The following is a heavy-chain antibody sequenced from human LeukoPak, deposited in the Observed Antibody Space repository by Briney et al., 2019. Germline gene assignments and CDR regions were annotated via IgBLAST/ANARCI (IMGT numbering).Heavy chain of an antibody. J-gene: IGHJ4*02. D-gene: IGHD3-22*01. CDR3: ARDSSGYQ. CDR2: IKEDGSEK. V-gene: IGHV3-7*01. Sequence: PGGSLRLSCAASGFTFSTYWMSWIRQAPGKGLEWVANIKEDGSEKYYGDSVKGRFTISRDNAKNSLYLQMNSLRAEDTAVYYCARDSSGYQWGQGTLVTVSS. CDR1: GFTFSTYW.